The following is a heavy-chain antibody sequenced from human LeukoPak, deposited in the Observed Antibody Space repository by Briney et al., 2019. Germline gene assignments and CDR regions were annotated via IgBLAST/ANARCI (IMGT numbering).Heavy chain of an antibody. D-gene: IGHD3-22*01. CDR1: GFTFSSYW. J-gene: IGHJ4*02. V-gene: IGHV3-74*01. Sequence: GGSLRLSCAASGFTFSSYWMHWVRQAPGKGLVWVSRINGDGSSTSYADSVKGGFTISRDNAKNTLYLQMNSLRAEDTAVYYCARGDYYDSSGMGDYWGQGTLVTVSS. CDR2: INGDGSST. CDR3: ARGDYYDSSGMGDY.